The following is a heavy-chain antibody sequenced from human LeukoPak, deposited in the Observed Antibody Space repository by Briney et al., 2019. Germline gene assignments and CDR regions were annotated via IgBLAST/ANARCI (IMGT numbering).Heavy chain of an antibody. CDR1: GYSFASYW. Sequence: GESLKISCKASGYSFASYWIGWVRQMPGKGLEWMGIIYPGDSDTRYSPSFQGQVTTSADKSISTAYLQWSSLKASDTAIYYCARGGISVAGDYYFGMDVWGQGTTVTVSS. D-gene: IGHD6-19*01. CDR2: IYPGDSDT. V-gene: IGHV5-51*01. CDR3: ARGGISVAGDYYFGMDV. J-gene: IGHJ6*02.